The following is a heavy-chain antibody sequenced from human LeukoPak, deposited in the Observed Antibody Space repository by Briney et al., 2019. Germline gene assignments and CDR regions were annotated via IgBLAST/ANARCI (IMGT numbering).Heavy chain of an antibody. Sequence: ASVKVSCKASGYTFTSYGISWVRQAPGQGLEWMGWISAYNGNTNYAQELQGRVTMTTDTSTSTADMELRSLRSDDTAVYYCARDGSMRTGTRLRAFDIWGQGTMVTVSS. CDR3: ARDGSMRTGTRLRAFDI. V-gene: IGHV1-18*01. D-gene: IGHD1-1*01. J-gene: IGHJ3*02. CDR1: GYTFTSYG. CDR2: ISAYNGNT.